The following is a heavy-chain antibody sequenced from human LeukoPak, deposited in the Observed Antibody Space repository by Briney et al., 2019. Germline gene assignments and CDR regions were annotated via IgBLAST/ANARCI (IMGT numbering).Heavy chain of an antibody. Sequence: LSLTCTVSGGSISSYYWSWVRQAPGKGLEWVSGISWSSGSIGYADSVKGRFTISRDNAKNSLYLQMNSLRAEDTALYYCAKALLKYCSGGSCYRDAFDIWGQGTMVTVSS. V-gene: IGHV3-9*01. J-gene: IGHJ3*02. CDR1: GGSISSYY. D-gene: IGHD2-15*01. CDR2: ISWSSGSI. CDR3: AKALLKYCSGGSCYRDAFDI.